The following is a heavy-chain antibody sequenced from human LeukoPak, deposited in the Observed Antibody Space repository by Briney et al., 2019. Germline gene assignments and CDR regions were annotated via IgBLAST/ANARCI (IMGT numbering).Heavy chain of an antibody. CDR3: ARDLISGVVVTGIPCY. D-gene: IGHD2-21*02. V-gene: IGHV3-33*01. CDR2: IWYDGSNK. Sequence: GSLILSCAASGFTFSSYGMHWVRPAPGKGLEWVAVIWYDGSNKYYADSVKGRFTISRDNSKNALYLQMNSLRAEDTAVYYCARDLISGVVVTGIPCYWGQGTLVTVSS. J-gene: IGHJ4*02. CDR1: GFTFSSYG.